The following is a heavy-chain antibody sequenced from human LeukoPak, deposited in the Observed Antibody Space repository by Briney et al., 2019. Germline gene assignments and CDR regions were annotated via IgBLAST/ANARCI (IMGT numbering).Heavy chain of an antibody. J-gene: IGHJ5*02. CDR1: GGSISSYY. Sequence: PSETQSLTCTVSGGSISSYYWSWIRQPAGKGLEWIGRIYTSGSTNYNPSLKSRVTMSVDTSKNQFSLKLSSVTAADTAVYYCARSRGGRYCSSTSCYGWFDPWGQGTLVTVSS. CDR3: ARSRGGRYCSSTSCYGWFDP. V-gene: IGHV4-4*07. CDR2: IYTSGST. D-gene: IGHD2-2*01.